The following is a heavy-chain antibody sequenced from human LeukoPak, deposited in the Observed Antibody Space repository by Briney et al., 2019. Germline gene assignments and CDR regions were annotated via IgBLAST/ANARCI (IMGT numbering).Heavy chain of an antibody. CDR3: ARGYCSGGSCYLDAFDI. D-gene: IGHD2-15*01. Sequence: SVKVSCKASGGTFISYAISWVRQAPGQGLEWMGGIIPIFGTANYAQKFQGRVTITADESTSTAYMELSSLRSEDTAVYYCARGYCSGGSCYLDAFDIWGQGTMVTVSS. CDR1: GGTFISYA. CDR2: IIPIFGTA. V-gene: IGHV1-69*13. J-gene: IGHJ3*02.